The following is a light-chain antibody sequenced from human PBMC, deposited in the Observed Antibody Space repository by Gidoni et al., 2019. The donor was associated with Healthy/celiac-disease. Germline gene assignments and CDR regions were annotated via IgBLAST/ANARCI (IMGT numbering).Light chain of an antibody. CDR3: QQYNNWPLYT. CDR2: GAS. J-gene: IGKJ2*01. Sequence: EFVLTHSPATLSVSPGEIATLSCSARQSVSSNLAWYQQKPGQAPRRLSYGASTRTTGLPARFSGSGSGTEFTLTISSRQAEDVAVYYCQQYNNWPLYTFGQGTKLEIK. V-gene: IGKV3-15*01. CDR1: QSVSSN.